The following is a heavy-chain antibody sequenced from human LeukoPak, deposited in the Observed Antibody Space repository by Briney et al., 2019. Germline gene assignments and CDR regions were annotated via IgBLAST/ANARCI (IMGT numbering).Heavy chain of an antibody. CDR1: GFTFSSYG. CDR3: AKDRVILGSTVFDY. CDR2: IWYDGSNK. J-gene: IGHJ4*02. Sequence: SGGSLRLSCAASGFTFSSYGMHWVRQAPGKGLEWVAVIWYDGSNKYYADSVKGRFTISRDNSKNTLCLQMNSLRAEDTAVFYCAKDRVILGSTVFDYWGQGTLVTVSS. V-gene: IGHV3-33*06. D-gene: IGHD1-26*01.